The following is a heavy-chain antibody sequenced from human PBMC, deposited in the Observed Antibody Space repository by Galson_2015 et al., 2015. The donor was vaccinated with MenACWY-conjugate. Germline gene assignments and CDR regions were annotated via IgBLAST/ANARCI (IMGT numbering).Heavy chain of an antibody. V-gene: IGHV3-74*01. D-gene: IGHD1-1*01. Sequence: ALRLRCAASGFTLDNDWMDWVGQPPGMGLEWISYIKADGSFSNYADSVKGRFTISTDNAKNMVYLQMDGLGDEDTAVYFCARDNNWSFDSWGQGTLVTVSS. CDR1: GFTLDNDW. J-gene: IGHJ4*02. CDR2: IKADGSFS. CDR3: ARDNNWSFDS.